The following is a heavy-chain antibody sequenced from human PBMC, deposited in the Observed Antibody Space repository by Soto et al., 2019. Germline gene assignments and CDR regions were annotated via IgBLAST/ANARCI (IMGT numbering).Heavy chain of an antibody. CDR3: ARRSTRGFDS. J-gene: IGHJ5*01. CDR2: ISSSSRYI. V-gene: IGHV3-21*01. D-gene: IGHD1-26*01. CDR1: GFTFSSYS. Sequence: PGGSLRLSCAASGFTFSSYSMNWVRQAPGKGLEWVSSISSSSRYIYYAASVKGRFTISSDNDKNSLYLQMNSLRAEATVVYYCARRSTRGFDSWGQGTLVPVSS.